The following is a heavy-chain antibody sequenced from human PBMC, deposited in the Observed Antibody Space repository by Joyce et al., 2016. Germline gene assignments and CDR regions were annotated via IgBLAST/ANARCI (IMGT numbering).Heavy chain of an antibody. V-gene: IGHV3-33*01. CDR1: GFSFSSYA. CDR3: ARDGSCSSTSCYSADYFYTMDV. J-gene: IGHJ6*02. D-gene: IGHD2-2*02. CDR2: TRYDGSTK. Sequence: QVQLVESGGGVVQPGRSLRLSCAASGFSFSSYAMHWVRQAPGKGLEWVALTRYDGSTKYDADSVKGRFTLSRDNSKNTLYLQMNSLRAEDTAVYFCARDGSCSSTSCYSADYFYTMDVWGQGTTVIVSS.